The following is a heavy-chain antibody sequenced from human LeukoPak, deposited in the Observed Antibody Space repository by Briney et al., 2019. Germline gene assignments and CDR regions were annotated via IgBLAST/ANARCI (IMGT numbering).Heavy chain of an antibody. Sequence: PGGSLRLSCAASGFTFSSYAMSWVRQAPGKGLEWVSAISGSGGSTYYADSVKGRFTISRDNSKNTLYLQMNSLRAEDTAVYYCAKDSKGYSSGWDLDYWGQGTLVTVSS. CDR3: AKDSKGYSSGWDLDY. CDR2: ISGSGGST. V-gene: IGHV3-23*01. CDR1: GFTFSSYA. J-gene: IGHJ4*02. D-gene: IGHD6-19*01.